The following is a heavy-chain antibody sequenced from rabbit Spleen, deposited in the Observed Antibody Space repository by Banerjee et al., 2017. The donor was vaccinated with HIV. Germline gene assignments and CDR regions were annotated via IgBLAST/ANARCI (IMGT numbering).Heavy chain of an antibody. CDR3: ARAASDGDKFNL. D-gene: IGHD2-1*01. Sequence: VESGGGLVKPGASLTLTCKASGIDFSSYYYMCWVRQAPGKGLELIACIYTSSGSTYYASWAKGRFTISKTSSTTVTLQMTSLTGADTATYFCARAASDGDKFNLWGPGTLVTVS. J-gene: IGHJ4*01. V-gene: IGHV1S40*01. CDR1: GIDFSSYYY. CDR2: IYTSSGST.